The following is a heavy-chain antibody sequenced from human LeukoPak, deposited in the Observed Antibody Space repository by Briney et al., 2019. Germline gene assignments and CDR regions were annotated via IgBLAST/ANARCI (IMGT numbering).Heavy chain of an antibody. CDR2: IYTSGST. CDR1: GGSISSGSYY. Sequence: PSQTLFLTCTVSGGSISSGSYYWSWIRQPAGKGLEWIGRIYTSGSTNYNPSLKSRVTISVDTSKNQFSLKLSSVTAADTAVYYCARLRIAAAGYYYYYMDVWGKGTTVTVSS. J-gene: IGHJ6*03. V-gene: IGHV4-61*02. CDR3: ARLRIAAAGYYYYYMDV. D-gene: IGHD6-13*01.